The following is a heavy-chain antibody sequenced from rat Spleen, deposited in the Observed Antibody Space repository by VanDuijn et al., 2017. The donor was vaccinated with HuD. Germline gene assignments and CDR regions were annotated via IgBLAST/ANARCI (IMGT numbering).Heavy chain of an antibody. D-gene: IGHD1-2*01. Sequence: QVQLKESGPGLVQPSQTLSLTCTVSGFSLTNNGVSWVRQPPGKDLEWMGVIWGNGNANYNSALKSRLSISRDTSKSQLFLKMNNLQTEDTAMYFCARSDYSSPYYFDYWGQGVMVTVSS. CDR2: IWGNGNA. CDR3: ARSDYSSPYYFDY. CDR1: GFSLTNNG. V-gene: IGHV2S61*01. J-gene: IGHJ2*01.